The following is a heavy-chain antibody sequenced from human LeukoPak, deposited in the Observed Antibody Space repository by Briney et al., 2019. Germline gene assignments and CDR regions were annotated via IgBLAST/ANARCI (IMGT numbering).Heavy chain of an antibody. D-gene: IGHD6-13*01. CDR2: INPNSGGT. Sequence: ASVKVSCKASGYTFTGYYMHWVRQAPGQGLECMGWINPNSGGTKYAQKFQGRVTMTRDTSTSTVYMELSSLRSEDTAVYYCARDLTYSSRTPGYWGQGTLVTVSS. V-gene: IGHV1-2*02. J-gene: IGHJ4*02. CDR3: ARDLTYSSRTPGY. CDR1: GYTFTGYY.